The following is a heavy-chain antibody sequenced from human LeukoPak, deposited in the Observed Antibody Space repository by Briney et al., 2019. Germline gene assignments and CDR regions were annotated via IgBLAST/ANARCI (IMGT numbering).Heavy chain of an antibody. Sequence: SQTLSLTCAISGDSVSSNSASWNWIRQSPWRGLEWLGRTYYRSKWRNDYAVSVKSRITISPDTSKNQFSLKLSSVTAADTAVYYCAIADSSGWYGRYWGQGTLVTVSS. J-gene: IGHJ4*02. CDR2: TYYRSKWRN. CDR1: GDSVSSNSAS. D-gene: IGHD6-19*01. CDR3: AIADSSGWYGRY. V-gene: IGHV6-1*01.